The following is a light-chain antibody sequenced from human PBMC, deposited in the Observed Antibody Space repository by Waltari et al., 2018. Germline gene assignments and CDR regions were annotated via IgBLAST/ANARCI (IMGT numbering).Light chain of an antibody. Sequence: ETVLAQSPGTLSLSLGDSATLPCRASQSVSRDYLAWYQQKPGQAPRLLIYGASSRATGIPARFSGSGSGTDFTLTISSLQAEDVAVYYCQQYYHTPITFGQGARLEIK. CDR1: QSVSRDY. CDR3: QQYYHTPIT. J-gene: IGKJ5*01. V-gene: IGKV3-20*01. CDR2: GAS.